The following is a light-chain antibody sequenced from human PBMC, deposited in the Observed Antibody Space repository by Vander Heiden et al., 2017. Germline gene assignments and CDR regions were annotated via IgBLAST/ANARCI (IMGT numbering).Light chain of an antibody. Sequence: DIVMTQSPDSLAVSLGERATINCKSSQNILYSSTNNNYLAWYQQKPGQPPNLLIYWASTRESGVPDRFSGSGSGTDFTLTISSLQAEDVAVYFCQQYYMSPPPFGGGTKVEIK. CDR1: QNILYSSTNNNY. J-gene: IGKJ4*01. CDR3: QQYYMSPPP. CDR2: WAS. V-gene: IGKV4-1*01.